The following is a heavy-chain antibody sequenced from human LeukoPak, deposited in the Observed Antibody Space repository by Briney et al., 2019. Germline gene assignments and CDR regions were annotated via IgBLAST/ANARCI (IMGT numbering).Heavy chain of an antibody. J-gene: IGHJ4*02. CDR2: INHSGYT. Sequence: SETLSLTCAVSGVSFDDYCWSWVRQTPGKGLEWIGEINHSGYTNDSPSLKSRVTLSIDTSRTQFSLNLRSVTVADAGIYYCTRMTTGHDYWGQGTLVTVSS. V-gene: IGHV4-34*01. CDR3: TRMTTGHDY. D-gene: IGHD4-17*01. CDR1: GVSFDDYC.